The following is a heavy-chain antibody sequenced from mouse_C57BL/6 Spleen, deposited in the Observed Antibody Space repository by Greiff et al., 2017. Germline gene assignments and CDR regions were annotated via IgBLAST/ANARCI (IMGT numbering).Heavy chain of an antibody. CDR3: ARYYYGSSYAMDY. CDR2: IYPGSGST. V-gene: IGHV1-55*01. J-gene: IGHJ4*01. D-gene: IGHD1-1*01. CDR1: GYTFTSYW. Sequence: QVQLQQSGAELVKPGASVKMSCKASGYTFTSYWITWVKLRPGQGLEWIGDIYPGSGSTNYNEKFKSKATLTVDTSSSTAYMQLSSLTSEDSAVYYCARYYYGSSYAMDYWGQGTSVTVSS.